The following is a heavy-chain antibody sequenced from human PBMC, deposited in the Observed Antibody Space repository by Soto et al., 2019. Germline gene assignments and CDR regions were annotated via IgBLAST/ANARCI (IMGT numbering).Heavy chain of an antibody. Sequence: GGSLRLSCAASGFTFSSYWMSWVRQAPGKGLEWVANIKQDGSEKYYVDSVKGRFTISRDNAKNSLYLQMNSLRAEDTAVYYCARVRVGSPGDYYYMDVWGKGTTVTVSS. V-gene: IGHV3-7*01. D-gene: IGHD1-26*01. CDR3: ARVRVGSPGDYYYMDV. CDR2: IKQDGSEK. CDR1: GFTFSSYW. J-gene: IGHJ6*03.